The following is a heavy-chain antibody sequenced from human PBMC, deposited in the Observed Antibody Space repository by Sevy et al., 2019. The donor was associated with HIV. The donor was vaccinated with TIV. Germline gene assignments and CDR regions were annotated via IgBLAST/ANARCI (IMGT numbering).Heavy chain of an antibody. CDR1: GFTFSKYS. CDR3: AREGCTKPHDY. D-gene: IGHD2-8*01. Sequence: GGSLRLSCAASGFTFSKYSMSWVRQPPGKGLGWVSILSFGCGEINYADSGKGRFTISRDNSKSSVYLQMNNLRPEDTAVYYCAREGCTKPHDYWGQGTLVTVSS. J-gene: IGHJ4*02. CDR2: LSFGCGEI. V-gene: IGHV3-23*01.